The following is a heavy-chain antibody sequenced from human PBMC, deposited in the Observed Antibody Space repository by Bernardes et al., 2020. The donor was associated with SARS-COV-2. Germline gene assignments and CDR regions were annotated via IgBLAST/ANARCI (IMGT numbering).Heavy chain of an antibody. Sequence: GSLRLSCAASGFTFSDYWMHWVRQAPGKGLEWVSRINNDGTTTPCADSVKGRFTISRDNSKNTLYLQMNSLRAEDTAVYFCARDRYGANDYWGQGTLVTVSS. J-gene: IGHJ4*02. V-gene: IGHV3-74*01. CDR3: ARDRYGANDY. CDR2: INNDGTTT. CDR1: GFTFSDYW. D-gene: IGHD4-17*01.